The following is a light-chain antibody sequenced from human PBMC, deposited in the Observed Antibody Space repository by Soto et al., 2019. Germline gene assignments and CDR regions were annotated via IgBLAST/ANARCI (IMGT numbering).Light chain of an antibody. V-gene: IGLV2-14*01. J-gene: IGLJ1*01. CDR3: SSYAGRSMYV. Sequence: QSVLTQPASVSGSPGQSITISCTGTSSDVGGYNYVSWYQQHPGKAPKLIIYEVSNRPTGVSNRFSGSKSGNTAALTVSGLQAEDEAYYYCSSYAGRSMYVFGTGTKVTVL. CDR1: SSDVGGYNY. CDR2: EVS.